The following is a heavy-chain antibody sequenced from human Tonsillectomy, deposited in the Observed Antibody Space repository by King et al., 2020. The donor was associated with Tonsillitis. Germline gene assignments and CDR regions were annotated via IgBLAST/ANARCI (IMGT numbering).Heavy chain of an antibody. CDR1: GGSISSYSYY. V-gene: IGHV4-39*01. D-gene: IGHD3-10*01. CDR2: IYYSGST. CDR3: ALNYYGSGGYYEASDY. Sequence: LQLQESGPGLVKPSETLSLTCTVSGGSISSYSYYWGWIRQPPGKGLEWIGTIYYSGSTYYNPSLKSRLTISVDTSKNQFSLKLSCVTAADSAVSYCALNYYGSGGYYEASDYWGQGTLVTVSS. J-gene: IGHJ4*02.